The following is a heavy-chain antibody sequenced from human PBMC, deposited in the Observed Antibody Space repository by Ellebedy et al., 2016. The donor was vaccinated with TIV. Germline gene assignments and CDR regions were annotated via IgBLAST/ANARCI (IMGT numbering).Heavy chain of an antibody. CDR2: IWYDGTSK. Sequence: PGGSLRLSCAASGFTVSSSGMLWVRQAPCKGLEWVAIIWYDGTSKYFADSVKGRFTISRDNSKNTLFLQMNSLGVEDTAVYYGAGFRGSYYVTWGRGALVTVS. V-gene: IGHV3-33*01. D-gene: IGHD1-26*01. J-gene: IGHJ5*02. CDR1: GFTVSSSG. CDR3: AGFRGSYYVT.